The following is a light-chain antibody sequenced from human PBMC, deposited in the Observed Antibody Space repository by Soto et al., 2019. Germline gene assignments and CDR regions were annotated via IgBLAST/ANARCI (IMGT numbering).Light chain of an antibody. CDR1: QTISTW. CDR2: DAS. CDR3: QQYTNTNNPWM. V-gene: IGKV1-5*01. J-gene: IGKJ1*01. Sequence: DIQVTQSPSTLSASVGDRVTITCRASQTISTWMAWYQQKPGKAPKLLIYDASTLESGVPPRFSGSGSGTEFTLIISGLQPDDYATYYCQQYTNTNNPWMFGQGTKVDIK.